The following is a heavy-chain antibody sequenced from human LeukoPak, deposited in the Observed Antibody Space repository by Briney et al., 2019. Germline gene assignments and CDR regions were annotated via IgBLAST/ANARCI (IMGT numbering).Heavy chain of an antibody. D-gene: IGHD6-13*01. Sequence: SETLSLTCTVSGGSISSYYWSWIRQPPGKGLEWIGYIYYSGSTNYNPSLKSRVTISLDTSKNKFSLKLSSVTAADTAVYYCASKTGYSSSVDYWGQGTLVTVSS. J-gene: IGHJ4*02. CDR1: GGSISSYY. CDR2: IYYSGST. CDR3: ASKTGYSSSVDY. V-gene: IGHV4-59*01.